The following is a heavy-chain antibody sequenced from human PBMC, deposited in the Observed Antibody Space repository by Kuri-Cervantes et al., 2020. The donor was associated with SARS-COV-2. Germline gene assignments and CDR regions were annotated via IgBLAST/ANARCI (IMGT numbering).Heavy chain of an antibody. CDR3: ARDGRRITIFGVVIITFDY. V-gene: IGHV3-33*01. J-gene: IGHJ4*02. D-gene: IGHD3-3*01. Sequence: GGSLRLSCAASGFTFSSYGMHWVRQAPGKGLEWVAVIRYDGSNKYYADSVKGRFTISRDNSKNTLYLQMNSLRAEDTAVYYCARDGRRITIFGVVIITFDYWGQGTLVTVSS. CDR2: IRYDGSNK. CDR1: GFTFSSYG.